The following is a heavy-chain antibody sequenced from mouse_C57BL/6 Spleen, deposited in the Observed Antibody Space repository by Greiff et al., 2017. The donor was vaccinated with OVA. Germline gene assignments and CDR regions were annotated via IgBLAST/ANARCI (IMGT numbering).Heavy chain of an antibody. CDR2: ISSGSSTI. V-gene: IGHV5-17*01. D-gene: IGHD1-1*01. J-gene: IGHJ4*01. CDR3: ARRDYGSSYWSYAMDY. CDR1: GFTFSDYG. Sequence: EVMLVESGGGLVKPGGSLKLSCAASGFTFSDYGMHWVRQAPEKGLEWVAYISSGSSTIYYADTVKGRFTISRDNAKNTLFLQMTSLRSEDTAMYYCARRDYGSSYWSYAMDYWGQGTSVTVSS.